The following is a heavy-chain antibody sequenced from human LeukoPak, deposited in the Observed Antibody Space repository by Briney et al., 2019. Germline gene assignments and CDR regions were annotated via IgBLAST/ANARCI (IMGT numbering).Heavy chain of an antibody. CDR1: GFTFDDYA. CDR2: ISWNSGSI. J-gene: IGHJ4*02. V-gene: IGHV3-9*01. Sequence: GRSLRLSCAASGFTFDDYAMHWVRQAPGKGLEWVSGISWNSGSIGYADSVKGRFTISSDNAKNSLYLQMNSLRAEDTALYYCAKGVFVGATNGYYFDYWGQGTLVTVSS. CDR3: AKGVFVGATNGYYFDY. D-gene: IGHD1-26*01.